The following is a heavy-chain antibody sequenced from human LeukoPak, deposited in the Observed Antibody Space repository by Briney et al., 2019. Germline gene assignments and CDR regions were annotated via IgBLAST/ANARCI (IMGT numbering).Heavy chain of an antibody. D-gene: IGHD6-6*01. CDR2: IYTSGST. CDR1: GGSISSGSYY. J-gene: IGHJ6*03. V-gene: IGHV4-61*02. CDR3: ARGLSSSPYYYYYYMDV. Sequence: PSQTLSLTCTVSGGSISSGSYYWSWIRQPAEKGLEWIGRIYTSGSTNYNPSLKSRVTISVDTSKNQFSLKLSSVTAADTAVYYCARGLSSSPYYYYYYMDVWGKGTTVTVSS.